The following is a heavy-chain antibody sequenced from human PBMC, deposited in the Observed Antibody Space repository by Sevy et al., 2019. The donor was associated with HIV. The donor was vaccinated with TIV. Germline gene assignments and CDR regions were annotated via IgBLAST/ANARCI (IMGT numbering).Heavy chain of an antibody. D-gene: IGHD4-4*01. CDR3: ARDVDSNYDGIDA. J-gene: IGHJ6*02. V-gene: IGHV3-33*01. CDR1: GFIFSNHG. Sequence: GGSLRLSCAASGFIFSNHGMHWVRQAPGKGLEWVARIWYDGSDTYYGESVKGRFTISRDNSQNTGDLQMNSLRVEDTAVYYCARDVDSNYDGIDAWGQGTTVTVSS. CDR2: IWYDGSDT.